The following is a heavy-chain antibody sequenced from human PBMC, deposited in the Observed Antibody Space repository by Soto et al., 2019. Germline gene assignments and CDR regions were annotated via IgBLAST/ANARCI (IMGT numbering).Heavy chain of an antibody. CDR2: IDYSGST. V-gene: IGHV4-61*01. CDR1: GGSVSSGSYY. CDR3: ARDSYSHLWP. J-gene: IGHJ5*02. D-gene: IGHD4-4*01. Sequence: PSETLSLTCSVSGGSVSSGSYYCNWIRQPPWNGLEWIGYIDYSGSTNYNPSLKSRVSISLDTSKNQFSLNLNSLTAADTAVYYCARDSYSHLWPWGQGTLVTVSS.